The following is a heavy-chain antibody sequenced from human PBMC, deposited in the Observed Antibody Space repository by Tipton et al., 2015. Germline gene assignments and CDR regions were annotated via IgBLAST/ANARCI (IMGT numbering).Heavy chain of an antibody. CDR2: IHSTGNS. V-gene: IGHV4-59*01. D-gene: IGHD6-25*01. CDR1: GGSISRFY. CDR3: ARADAALDY. Sequence: LRLSCTVPGGSISRFYWSWIRQPPGKGLEWIGYIHSTGNSAYNPSLKSRVTISTDTSKNQFSLKLRSVTAADTAVYYCARADAALDYWGQGTLVTVSS. J-gene: IGHJ4*02.